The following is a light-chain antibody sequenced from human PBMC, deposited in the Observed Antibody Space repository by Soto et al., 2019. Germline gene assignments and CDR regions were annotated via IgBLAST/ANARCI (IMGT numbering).Light chain of an antibody. V-gene: IGKV3-11*01. Sequence: ESVLTQSKETLSVSNGERATLSCRASQSISNYLAWYQHKPGQAPRLLIYDASNRATATPPRFSGSGSGTDFTLTISSLEPEDFAVYYCQQRSAGVTFGQGTLLAFK. CDR2: DAS. J-gene: IGKJ5*01. CDR3: QQRSAGVT. CDR1: QSISNY.